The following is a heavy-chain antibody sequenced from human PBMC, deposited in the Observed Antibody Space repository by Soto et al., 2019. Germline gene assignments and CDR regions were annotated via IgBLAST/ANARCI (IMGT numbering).Heavy chain of an antibody. D-gene: IGHD2-21*02. CDR2: IYYSGST. Sequence: SETLSLTCTVSGGSISSGGYYWSWIRQHPGKGLEWIGYIYYSGSTYYNPSLKSRVTISVDTSKNQFSLKLSSVTAADTAVYYCARDPLYYGGNSYYFDYWGQGTLVTVS. J-gene: IGHJ4*02. V-gene: IGHV4-31*03. CDR3: ARDPLYYGGNSYYFDY. CDR1: GGSISSGGYY.